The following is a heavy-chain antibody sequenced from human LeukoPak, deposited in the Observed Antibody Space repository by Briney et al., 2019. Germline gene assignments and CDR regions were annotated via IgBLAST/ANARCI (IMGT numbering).Heavy chain of an antibody. CDR3: ARGPRIAARYDAFDI. CDR2: IKSKTDGGTT. V-gene: IGHV3-15*01. J-gene: IGHJ3*02. D-gene: IGHD6-6*01. CDR1: GFTFSNAW. Sequence: KPGGSLRLSCAASGFTFSNAWMSWVRPAPGKGLEWVGRIKSKTDGGTTDYAAPVKGRFTISRDDSKNTLYLQVISLRAEDTAVYYCARGPRIAARYDAFDIWGQGTMVTVSS.